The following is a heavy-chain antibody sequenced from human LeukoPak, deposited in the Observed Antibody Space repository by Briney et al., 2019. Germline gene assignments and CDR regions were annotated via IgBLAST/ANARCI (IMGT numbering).Heavy chain of an antibody. CDR3: ARDHHYYFASGSLDY. D-gene: IGHD3-10*01. CDR2: ISYDGSNK. Sequence: GGSLRLSCAASGFTFSSYAMHWVRQAPGKGLEWVTLISYDGSNKYYADSVKGRFTISRDNSKNTLYLQMNSLRAEDTAVYYCARDHHYYFASGSLDYWGQGTLVTVSS. J-gene: IGHJ4*02. V-gene: IGHV3-30*04. CDR1: GFTFSSYA.